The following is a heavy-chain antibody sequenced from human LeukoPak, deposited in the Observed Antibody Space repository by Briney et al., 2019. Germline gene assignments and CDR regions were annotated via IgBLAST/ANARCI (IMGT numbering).Heavy chain of an antibody. J-gene: IGHJ6*02. CDR3: AREGPRKAARYYYYGMDV. CDR2: IWYDGSNK. D-gene: IGHD6-13*01. V-gene: IGHV3-33*01. Sequence: PGGSLRLSCAASGFTFSSYGMHWVRQAPGKGLEWVAVIWYDGSNKYYADSVKGRFTISRDNSKNTLYLRMNSLRAEDTAVYYCAREGPRKAARYYYYGMDVWGQGTTVTVSS. CDR1: GFTFSSYG.